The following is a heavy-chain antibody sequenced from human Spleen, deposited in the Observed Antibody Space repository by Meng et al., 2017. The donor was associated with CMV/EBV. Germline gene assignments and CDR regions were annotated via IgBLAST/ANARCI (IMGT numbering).Heavy chain of an antibody. J-gene: IGHJ4*02. V-gene: IGHV1-18*01. CDR3: ARAGGYCSTTSCGLFDY. D-gene: IGHD2-2*01. Sequence: ASVKVSCKASGYTFTTFGISWVRQAPGQGLEWMRWISSSNYNTHYPQRLQGRVTMTTDTSTSTAHMDLRSLRSDDTAVYYCARAGGYCSTTSCGLFDYWGQGTLVTVSS. CDR2: ISSSNYNT. CDR1: GYTFTTFG.